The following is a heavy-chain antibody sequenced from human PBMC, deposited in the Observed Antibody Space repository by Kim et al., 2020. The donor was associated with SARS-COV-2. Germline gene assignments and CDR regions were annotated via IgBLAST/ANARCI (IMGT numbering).Heavy chain of an antibody. V-gene: IGHV5-10-1*01. CDR1: GYSFTSYW. Sequence: GESLKISCKGSGYSFTSYWISWVRQMPGKGLEWMGRIDPSDSYTNYSPSFQGHVTISADKSISTAYLQWSSLKASDTAMYYCARRFLDYGAPFDGMDVWGQGTTVTVSS. J-gene: IGHJ6*02. CDR3: ARRFLDYGAPFDGMDV. D-gene: IGHD4-17*01. CDR2: IDPSDSYT.